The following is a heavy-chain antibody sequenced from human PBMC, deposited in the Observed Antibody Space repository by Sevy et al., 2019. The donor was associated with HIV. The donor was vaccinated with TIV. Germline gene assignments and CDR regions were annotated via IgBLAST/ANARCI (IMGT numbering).Heavy chain of an antibody. CDR1: GYSISSGYY. J-gene: IGHJ4*02. V-gene: IGHV4-38-2*01. Sequence: KQSQTLSLTCAVSGYSISSGYYWGWIRQPPGKGLEWIGSIYHSGSTYYNPSLKSRVTISVDTSKNQFSLKLSSVTAADTAVYYCARGIWNYRFDYWGQGTLVTVSS. CDR3: ARGIWNYRFDY. CDR2: IYHSGST. D-gene: IGHD1-7*01.